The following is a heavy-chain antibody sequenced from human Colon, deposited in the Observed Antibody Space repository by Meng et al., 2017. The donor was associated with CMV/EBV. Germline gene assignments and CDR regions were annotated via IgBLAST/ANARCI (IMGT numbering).Heavy chain of an antibody. CDR3: VRRGQGGEYCSSTSCSTEAFDV. D-gene: IGHD2-2*01. CDR1: GFTFSSYS. CDR2: ISSSSSYI. J-gene: IGHJ3*01. Sequence: GESLKISCAASGFTFSSYSMNWVRQAPGKGLEWVSSISSSSSYIYYADSVKGRFTISRDNAKNSLYLQMNSLRAEDTAVYYCVRRGQGGEYCSSTSCSTEAFDVWGQGTMVTVSS. V-gene: IGHV3-21*01.